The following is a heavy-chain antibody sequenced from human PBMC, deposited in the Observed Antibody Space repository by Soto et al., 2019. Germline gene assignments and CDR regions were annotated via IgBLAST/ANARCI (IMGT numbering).Heavy chain of an antibody. J-gene: IGHJ4*02. Sequence: QVQLVQSAAELKKPGASVTVSCMTSGYTFTTYDITWVRQAPGQGLEWMGWINGYSGTTDYAQKFKGRVTMTTDTSRGIAFMELSRLNFDDTGVYFCARKMSGWPKFDWWGQGTLVTVSS. D-gene: IGHD6-19*01. CDR1: GYTFTTYD. CDR3: ARKMSGWPKFDW. CDR2: INGYSGTT. V-gene: IGHV1-18*04.